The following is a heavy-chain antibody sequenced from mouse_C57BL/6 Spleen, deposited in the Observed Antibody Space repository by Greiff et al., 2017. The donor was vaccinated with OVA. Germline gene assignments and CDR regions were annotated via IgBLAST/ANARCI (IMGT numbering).Heavy chain of an antibody. J-gene: IGHJ3*01. Sequence: VHLVESGAELVKPGASVKISCKASGYAFSSYWMNWVKQRPGKGLEWIGQIYPGDGDTNYNGKFKGKATLTADKSSSTAYMQLSSLTSEDSAVYFCARYDGYYEFAYWGQGTLVTVSA. CDR1: GYAFSSYW. V-gene: IGHV1-80*01. CDR3: ARYDGYYEFAY. CDR2: IYPGDGDT. D-gene: IGHD2-3*01.